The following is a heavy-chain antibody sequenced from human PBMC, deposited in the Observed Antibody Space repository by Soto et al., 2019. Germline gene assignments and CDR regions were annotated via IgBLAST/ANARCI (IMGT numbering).Heavy chain of an antibody. CDR2: TRNKANSYTT. V-gene: IGHV3-72*01. CDR3: ASEGATYASDI. CDR1: GFTFSDHY. J-gene: IGHJ3*02. D-gene: IGHD1-26*01. Sequence: EVQLVESGGGLVQPGGSLRLSCAASGFTFSDHYMDWVRQDPGKGLEWVGRTRNKANSYTTEYAASVKCRFTISRDDSKNSLYLQMNILKTDDTAVYYCASEGATYASDIWGQVTMVTVSS.